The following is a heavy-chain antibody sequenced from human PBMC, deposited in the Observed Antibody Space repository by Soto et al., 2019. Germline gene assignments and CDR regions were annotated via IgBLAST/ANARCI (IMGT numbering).Heavy chain of an antibody. CDR2: IYSSGTA. V-gene: IGHV4-39*01. J-gene: IGHJ4*02. Sequence: QLRLQESGPGLVKPSETLSLTGTVSGGSISSNIFHWGWIRQPPGKGLEWIGTIYSSGTAIYSPAPKGRVTISADTSKNQVSQQVTSMTAADRAVYYCARLVDPCGRNCSSLLSIDFWGQGTLVTVSS. D-gene: IGHD2-21*01. CDR1: GGSISSNIFH. CDR3: ARLVDPCGRNCSSLLSIDF.